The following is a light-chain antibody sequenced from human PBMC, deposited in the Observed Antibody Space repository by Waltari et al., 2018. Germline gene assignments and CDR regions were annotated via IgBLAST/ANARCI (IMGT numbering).Light chain of an antibody. CDR1: QTCVDNSNDKNY. J-gene: IGKJ1*01. CDR2: CAS. V-gene: IGKV4-1*01. CDR3: QEYYSRRT. Sequence: QTCVDNSNDKNYLASYQQRPGQPPTLLFYCASTRHAGVPDRFSGSGSATDFTLTISSLQAEEVAVYYCQEYYSRRTFGQGNRGEIK.